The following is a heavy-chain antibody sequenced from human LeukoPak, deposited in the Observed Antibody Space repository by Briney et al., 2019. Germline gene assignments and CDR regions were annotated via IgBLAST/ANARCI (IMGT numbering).Heavy chain of an antibody. CDR1: GGSFSGYY. D-gene: IGHD1-26*01. CDR3: ARAGYSGSRGYFDY. Sequence: PSETLSLTCAVYGGSFSGYYWSWIRQPPGKGLEWIGEINHSGSTNYNPSLKSRVTISVDTSKNQFSLKLSSVTAADTAVYYCARAGYSGSRGYFDYWGQGTTVTVSS. CDR2: INHSGST. J-gene: IGHJ4*03. V-gene: IGHV4-34*01.